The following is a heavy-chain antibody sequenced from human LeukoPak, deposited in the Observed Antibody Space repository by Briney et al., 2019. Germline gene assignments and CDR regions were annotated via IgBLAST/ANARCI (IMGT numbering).Heavy chain of an antibody. Sequence: GGSLRLSCAASGFIFSNYGMNWVRQAPGKGLEWVGRTRNKANSYTTEYAASVKGRFTISRDDSKNSLSLQMNNLKTEDTAVYYCARVIGATKVDYWGQGTLVTVSS. CDR3: ARVIGATKVDY. V-gene: IGHV3-72*01. J-gene: IGHJ4*02. CDR1: GFIFSNYG. D-gene: IGHD3-16*01. CDR2: TRNKANSYTT.